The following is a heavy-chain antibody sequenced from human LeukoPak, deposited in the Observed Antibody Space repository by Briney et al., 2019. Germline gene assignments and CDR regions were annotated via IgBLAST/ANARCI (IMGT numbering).Heavy chain of an antibody. D-gene: IGHD6-13*01. V-gene: IGHV3-20*04. Sequence: GGSLRLSCAASGFTFSSYSMNWVRQAPGKGLEWVSGINWNGGSTGYADSVKGRFTISRDNAKNSLYLQMNSLRAEDTALYYCARGIAAASNFWGQGTLVTVSS. J-gene: IGHJ4*02. CDR1: GFTFSSYS. CDR3: ARGIAAASNF. CDR2: INWNGGST.